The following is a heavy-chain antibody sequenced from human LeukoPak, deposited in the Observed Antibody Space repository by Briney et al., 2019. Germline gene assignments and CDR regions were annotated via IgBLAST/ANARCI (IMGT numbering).Heavy chain of an antibody. V-gene: IGHV4-39*07. CDR1: GGSISSGSYY. D-gene: IGHD3-22*01. CDR3: ARQSMGYYDSSGYYRVSYYMDV. J-gene: IGHJ6*03. Sequence: PSQTLSLACTVSGGSISSGSYYWGWIRQPPGKGLEWIGSIYHSGSTYYNPSLKSRVTISVDTSKNQFSLKLSSVTAADTAVYYCARQSMGYYDSSGYYRVSYYMDVWGKGTTVTVSS. CDR2: IYHSGST.